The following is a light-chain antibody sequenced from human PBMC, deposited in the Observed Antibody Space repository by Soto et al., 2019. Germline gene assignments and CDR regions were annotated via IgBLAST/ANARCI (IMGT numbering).Light chain of an antibody. V-gene: IGKV3-15*01. Sequence: EIVMTQSPATLSVSPGERATLSCRASQSVSSNLAWYQQKPGQAPRLLIYGASTRATGIPARFSGSGPGTVFTLTISRLPSEYFAVYYCQQYNNWPPWTFGQGTKVEIK. CDR3: QQYNNWPPWT. J-gene: IGKJ1*01. CDR1: QSVSSN. CDR2: GAS.